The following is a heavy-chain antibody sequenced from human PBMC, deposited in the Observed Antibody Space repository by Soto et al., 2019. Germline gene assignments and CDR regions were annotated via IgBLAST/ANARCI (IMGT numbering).Heavy chain of an antibody. CDR2: IYCSGST. D-gene: IGHD4-17*01. Sequence: SETLSLTCTVSGGSISSGGYYWSWIRQHPGKGLEWIGYIYCSGSTYYNPSLKSRVTISVDTSKNQFSLKLSSVTAADTAVYYCARGASTVTTFYGMDVWGQGTTVTVSS. V-gene: IGHV4-31*03. J-gene: IGHJ6*02. CDR3: ARGASTVTTFYGMDV. CDR1: GGSISSGGYY.